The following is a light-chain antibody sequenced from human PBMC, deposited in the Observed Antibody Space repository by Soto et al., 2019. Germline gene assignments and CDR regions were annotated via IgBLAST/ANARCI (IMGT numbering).Light chain of an antibody. J-gene: IGKJ2*01. V-gene: IGKV1-16*02. Sequence: DIQMTQSPSSLSASVGDRVTITCRASQDITISLAWFQQRPGSAPRALIYAASNLQPGVPSKVSGSGSGTQFTLTINNLQPEDFGTYYCQQYNKYPHTFGQGTHLEIK. CDR3: QQYNKYPHT. CDR2: AAS. CDR1: QDITIS.